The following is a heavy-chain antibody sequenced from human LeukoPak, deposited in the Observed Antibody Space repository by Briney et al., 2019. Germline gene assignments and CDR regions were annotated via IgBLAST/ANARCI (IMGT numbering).Heavy chain of an antibody. CDR3: ASQHYDFWSGYPYYFDY. CDR1: GGSISSSSYY. D-gene: IGHD3-3*01. CDR2: IYYSGST. Sequence: SETLSLTCTVSGGSISSSSYYWGWIRQPPGKGLEWIGSIYYSGSTYYNPSLKSRVTISVDTSKNQFSLKLSSVTAADTAVYYCASQHYDFWSGYPYYFDYWGQGTLVTVSS. J-gene: IGHJ4*02. V-gene: IGHV4-39*01.